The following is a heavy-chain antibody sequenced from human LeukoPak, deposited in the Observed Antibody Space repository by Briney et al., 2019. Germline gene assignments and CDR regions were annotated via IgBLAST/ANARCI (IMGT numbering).Heavy chain of an antibody. V-gene: IGHV1-2*02. J-gene: IGHJ6*03. CDR3: ARGPLTYIVVVPAAIPSHYYYMDV. CDR1: GYTFTXYY. Sequence: KVSCKASGYTFTXYYMHWVRQARGQGGEGMGWINPNSGGRNYAQKFQGRVTMTRDTAISKANMEVRRLRSDDTAVYYCARGPLTYIVVVPAAIPSHYYYMDVWGKGTTVTVSS. D-gene: IGHD2-2*02. CDR2: INPNSGGR.